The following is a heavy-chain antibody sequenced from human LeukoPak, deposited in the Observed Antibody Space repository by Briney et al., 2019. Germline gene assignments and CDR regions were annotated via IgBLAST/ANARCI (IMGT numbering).Heavy chain of an antibody. CDR3: ARSNYGDYAAAEYFQH. CDR2: IYTSGST. J-gene: IGHJ1*01. CDR1: GGSTSSYY. Sequence: TSETLSLTCTVSGGSTSSYYWSWIRQPAGKGLEWIGRIYTSGSTNYNPSLRSRVTMSVDTSENQFSLKLSSVTAADTAVYYCARSNYGDYAAAEYFQHWGQGTLVTVSS. V-gene: IGHV4-4*07. D-gene: IGHD4-17*01.